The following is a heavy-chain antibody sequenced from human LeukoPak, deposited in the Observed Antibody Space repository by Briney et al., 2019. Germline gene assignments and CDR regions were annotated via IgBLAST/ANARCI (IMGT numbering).Heavy chain of an antibody. D-gene: IGHD4-4*01. CDR2: INHSGST. CDR3: ARMTTVTTPYYYGMDV. V-gene: IGHV4-34*01. J-gene: IGHJ6*02. CDR1: GGSFSGYY. Sequence: SETLSLTCAVYGGSFSGYYWSWIRQPPGKGLEWIGEINHSGSTNYNPSLKSRVTISVDTSKNQFSLKLSSVTAADTAVYYCARMTTVTTPYYYGMDVWGQGTTVTVSS.